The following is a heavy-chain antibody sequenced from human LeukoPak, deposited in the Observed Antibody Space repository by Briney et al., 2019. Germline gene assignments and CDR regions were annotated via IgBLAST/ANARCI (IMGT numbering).Heavy chain of an antibody. CDR3: ARGRNYGDYEGFYFDY. J-gene: IGHJ4*02. V-gene: IGHV3-64*01. D-gene: IGHD4-17*01. Sequence: PGGSLRLSCAASGFTFSRYAMNWVRQAPGKGLEYVSAITNDGGSTYYAKSVKGRFTISRDNSKNTLYLEMGSLRPEDMAVYYCARGRNYGDYEGFYFDYWGQEALVTVSS. CDR1: GFTFSRYA. CDR2: ITNDGGST.